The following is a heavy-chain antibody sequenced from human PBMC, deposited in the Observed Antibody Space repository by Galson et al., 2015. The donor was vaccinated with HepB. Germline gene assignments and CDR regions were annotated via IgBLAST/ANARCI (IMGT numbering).Heavy chain of an antibody. V-gene: IGHV3-11*05. D-gene: IGHD5/OR15-5a*01. CDR3: ARDSRLPT. J-gene: IGHJ4*02. Sequence: SLRLSCAASGFTFSDYHMMWIRQAPGKGLEWVSYITSSGAYSNYASSVKGRFTISRDNAKNSLYLQMSSLTVDDTAVYYCARDSRLPTWGQGTLVTVSS. CDR2: ITSSGAYS. CDR1: GFTFSDYH.